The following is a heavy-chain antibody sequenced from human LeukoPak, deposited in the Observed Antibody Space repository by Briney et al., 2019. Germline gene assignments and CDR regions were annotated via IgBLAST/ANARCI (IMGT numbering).Heavy chain of an antibody. CDR2: LSGNGHST. CDR3: TKGTELERPFDY. Sequence: PGGSLRLSCAASGFTFSSYAMSWVRQAPGKGLEWVSTLSGNGHSTYDADSVKGRFTISRDYSKNTLHLQMNSLRAEDTAVYYCTKGTELERPFDYWGQGTLVTVSS. V-gene: IGHV3-23*01. J-gene: IGHJ4*02. D-gene: IGHD1-1*01. CDR1: GFTFSSYA.